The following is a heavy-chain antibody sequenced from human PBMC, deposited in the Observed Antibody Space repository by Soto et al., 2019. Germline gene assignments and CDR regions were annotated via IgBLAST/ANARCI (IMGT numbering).Heavy chain of an antibody. J-gene: IGHJ4*02. V-gene: IGHV1-18*01. CDR3: ARGGYFDSRNYYGPDF. CDR2: ISAYNGNT. CDR1: GYTFTSYG. D-gene: IGHD3-22*01. Sequence: ASVKVSCKASGYTFTSYGISWVRQAPGQGLEWMGWISAYNGNTNYAQKLQGRVTMTTDTSTSTAYMELKSLRSDDTAVYYCARGGYFDSRNYYGPDFWGQGTLVTVSS.